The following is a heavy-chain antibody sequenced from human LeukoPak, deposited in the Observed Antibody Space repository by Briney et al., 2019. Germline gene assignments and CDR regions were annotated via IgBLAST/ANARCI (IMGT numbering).Heavy chain of an antibody. CDR3: AKGGYWYSSSWLDY. CDR1: GFTFSSYG. CDR2: IRYDGSNK. J-gene: IGHJ4*02. V-gene: IGHV3-30*02. Sequence: PGGSLRLSCAASGFTFSSYGMHWVRQAPGKGLEGVAFIRYDGSNKYYADSVKGRFTISRDNSKNTLYLQMNSLRAEDTAVYYCAKGGYWYSSSWLDYWGQGTLVTVSS. D-gene: IGHD6-13*01.